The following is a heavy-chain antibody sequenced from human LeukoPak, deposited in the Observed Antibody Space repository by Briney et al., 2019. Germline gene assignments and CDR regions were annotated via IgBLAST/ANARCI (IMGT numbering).Heavy chain of an antibody. CDR2: VWYDGGNK. V-gene: IGHV3-33*01. CDR3: ARGTAAGTEVGGPDY. CDR1: GFTFSAYG. Sequence: PVGSLRLSCAASGFTFSAYGMHWVRQAPGKGLEWVAVVWYDGGNKYYVDSVKGRFTISRDNSKNTLYLQMNTLRVEDTAFYYCARGTAAGTEVGGPDYWGQGTLVTVSS. J-gene: IGHJ4*02. D-gene: IGHD6-13*01.